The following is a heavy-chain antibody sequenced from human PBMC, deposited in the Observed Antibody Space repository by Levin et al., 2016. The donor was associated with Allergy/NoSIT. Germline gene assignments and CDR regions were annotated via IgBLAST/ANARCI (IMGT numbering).Heavy chain of an antibody. D-gene: IGHD3-22*01. CDR2: INHSGST. V-gene: IGHV4-34*01. CDR3: AREFESSGYYEGRYGMDV. J-gene: IGHJ6*02. Sequence: SETLSLTCAVYGGSFSGYYWSWIRQPPGKGLEWIGEINHSGSTNYNPSLKSQVTISVDTSKKQFSLRLSSVTAADTAVYYCAREFESSGYYEGRYGMDVWGQGTTVTVSS. CDR1: GGSFSGYY.